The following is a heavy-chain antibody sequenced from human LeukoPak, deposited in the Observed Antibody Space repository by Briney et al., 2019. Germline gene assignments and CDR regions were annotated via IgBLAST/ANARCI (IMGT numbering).Heavy chain of an antibody. J-gene: IGHJ4*02. CDR2: ISGSGGST. D-gene: IGHD3-22*01. CDR3: ARAPNYYDSGGYLDY. V-gene: IGHV3-23*01. CDR1: GFTFSSYA. Sequence: GGSLRLSCAASGFTFSSYAMSWVRQAPGKGLEWVSAISGSGGSTYYADSVKGRFTISRDNSKNTLYLQMNSLRAEDTAVYYCARAPNYYDSGGYLDYWGQGTLVTVSS.